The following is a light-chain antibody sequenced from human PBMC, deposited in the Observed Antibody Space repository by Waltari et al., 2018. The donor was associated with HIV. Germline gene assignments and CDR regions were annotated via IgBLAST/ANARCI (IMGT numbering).Light chain of an antibody. CDR2: GVS. CDR3: QQYNDWPPHTWT. Sequence: EIVMTQSPVTLSVSPGERATLSCRASQSVNSNLAWYQQKPGQAPRLLIHGVSTRATAIPARFSGSGSGTYVTLTISSLQSEDFAVYYCQQYNDWPPHTWTFGQGTKVEIK. V-gene: IGKV3-15*01. CDR1: QSVNSN. J-gene: IGKJ1*01.